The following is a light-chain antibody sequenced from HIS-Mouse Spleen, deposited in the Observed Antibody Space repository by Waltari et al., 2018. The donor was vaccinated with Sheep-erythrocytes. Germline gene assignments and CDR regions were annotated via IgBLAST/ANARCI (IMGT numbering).Light chain of an antibody. V-gene: IGLV2-23*01. J-gene: IGLJ2*01. CDR3: CSYAGSSTLV. CDR1: SSDVGSDNL. CDR2: EGS. Sequence: QSALTQPRSVSGSPGQSITISCTGTSSDVGSDNLVSWYQQHPGKAPKLMIYEGSKRPSGVSNRFSGSKSGNTASLTISGLQAEDEADYYCCSYAGSSTLVFGGGTKLTVL.